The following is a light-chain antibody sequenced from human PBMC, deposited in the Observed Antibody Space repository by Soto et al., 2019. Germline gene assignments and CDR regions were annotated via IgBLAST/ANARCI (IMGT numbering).Light chain of an antibody. V-gene: IGKV3-20*01. Sequence: IVSTQSRGTLSLSPGERATLSCRASQSVSSSYLAWYQQKPGQAPRLLIYGASSRATGIPDRFSGSGSGTDFTLTISRLEPEDFAVYYCQQYGSSPSITFGQGTRLEIK. CDR1: QSVSSSY. CDR2: GAS. CDR3: QQYGSSPSIT. J-gene: IGKJ5*01.